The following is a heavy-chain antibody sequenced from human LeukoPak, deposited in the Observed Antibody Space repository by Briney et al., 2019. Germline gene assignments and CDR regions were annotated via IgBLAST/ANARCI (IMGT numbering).Heavy chain of an antibody. CDR1: GFTFSSYA. V-gene: IGHV3-30-3*01. Sequence: GGSLRLSCAASGFTFSSYAMYWVRQAPGKGLEWVVVISYDGSNKYYADSVKGRFTISRDNSKKTLYLQMNSLRAEDTAVYYCARDYSPGTPGIAPRYYFDYWGQGTLVTVSS. J-gene: IGHJ4*02. D-gene: IGHD6-13*01. CDR3: ARDYSPGTPGIAPRYYFDY. CDR2: ISYDGSNK.